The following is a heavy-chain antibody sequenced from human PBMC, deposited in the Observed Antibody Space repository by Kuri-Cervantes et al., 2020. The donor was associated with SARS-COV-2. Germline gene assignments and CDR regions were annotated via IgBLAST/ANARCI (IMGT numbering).Heavy chain of an antibody. V-gene: IGHV4-34*01. CDR3: ARDGITGTTWGGGFDP. CDR1: GGSFSGYY. Sequence: SQTLSLTCAVYGGSFSGYYWSWIRQPPGKGLEWIGEINHSGSTNYNPSLKSRVTISVDTSKNQVSLKLSSVTAADTAVYYCARDGITGTTWGGGFDPWGQGTLVTVSS. J-gene: IGHJ5*02. D-gene: IGHD1-7*01. CDR2: INHSGST.